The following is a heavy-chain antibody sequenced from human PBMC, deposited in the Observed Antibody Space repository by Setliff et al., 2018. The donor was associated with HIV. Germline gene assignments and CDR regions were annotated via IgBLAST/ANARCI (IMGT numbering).Heavy chain of an antibody. J-gene: IGHJ5*02. D-gene: IGHD3-22*01. CDR3: ASRVYYYDSNNFLREEGFDP. CDR2: ITPTGDT. Sequence: PSETLSLTCTVSGGSISSHYWGWIRQPPGKGLEWIGEITPTGDTNYIPSLKSRVAMSLDTSKNQFSLKLSPVTAADTAVYYCASRVYYYDSNNFLREEGFDPWGQGTLVTVSS. V-gene: IGHV4-34*01. CDR1: GGSISSHY.